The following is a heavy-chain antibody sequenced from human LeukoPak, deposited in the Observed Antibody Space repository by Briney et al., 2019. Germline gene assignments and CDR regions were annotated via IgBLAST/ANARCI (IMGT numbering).Heavy chain of an antibody. V-gene: IGHV1-2*02. D-gene: IGHD4-17*01. CDR3: ARAPSDSTVTAF. Sequence: ASVKVSCKASGCTFTGYYMHWVRQAPGQGLEWMGWINPNSGGTNYAQKFQGRVTMTRDTSISTAYMELSRLRSDDTAVYYCARAPSDSTVTAFWGQGTLVTVSS. CDR1: GCTFTGYY. CDR2: INPNSGGT. J-gene: IGHJ4*02.